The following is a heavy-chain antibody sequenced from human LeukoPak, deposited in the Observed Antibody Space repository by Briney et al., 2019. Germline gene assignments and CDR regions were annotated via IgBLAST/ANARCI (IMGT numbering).Heavy chain of an antibody. D-gene: IGHD3-22*01. Sequence: ASVKVSCKASGYTFTSYGISWVRQAPGQGLEWMGWIRAYNGNTNYAQKLQGRVTMTTDTSTSTAYMELRSLRSDDTAVYYCARAIYYYDSSGYLDYWGQGTLVTVSS. CDR2: IRAYNGNT. V-gene: IGHV1-18*01. J-gene: IGHJ4*02. CDR3: ARAIYYYDSSGYLDY. CDR1: GYTFTSYG.